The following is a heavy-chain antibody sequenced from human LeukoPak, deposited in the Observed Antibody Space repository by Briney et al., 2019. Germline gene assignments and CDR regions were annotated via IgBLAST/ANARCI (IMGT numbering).Heavy chain of an antibody. J-gene: IGHJ4*02. CDR2: VYYSGNT. D-gene: IGHD3-16*01. CDR3: ARHGLYQDYGY. Sequence: SETLSLTCTVSGGYISSSSSFWAWIRQPPGKGLEWIGNVYYSGNTHYNPSLKSRVTISLDTSKSQFSLRLTSVTAADAAVYYCARHGLYQDYGYWGQGILVTVSS. V-gene: IGHV4-39*01. CDR1: GGYISSSSSF.